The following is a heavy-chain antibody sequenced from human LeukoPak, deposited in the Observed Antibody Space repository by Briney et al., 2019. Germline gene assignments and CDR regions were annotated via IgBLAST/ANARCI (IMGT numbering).Heavy chain of an antibody. J-gene: IGHJ6*02. CDR1: GFTFSSSW. CDR2: INNDGSTT. V-gene: IGHV3-74*01. CDR3: VRVRFYGMDV. Sequence: GGSLRLSCAASGFTFSSSWMHWVRQAPGQGLVWVSRINNDGSTTNYVDSVKGRFTISRDNAKNTLYLQMNSLRAEDTAVFYCVRVRFYGMDVWGQGTTVTVSS.